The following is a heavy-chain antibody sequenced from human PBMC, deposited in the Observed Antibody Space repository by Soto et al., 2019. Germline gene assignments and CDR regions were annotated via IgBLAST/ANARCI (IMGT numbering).Heavy chain of an antibody. V-gene: IGHV3-48*01. D-gene: IGHD6-19*01. J-gene: IGHJ4*02. CDR1: GFTFSSYS. CDR2: ISSSSSTI. CDR3: ARGHGGAGSSGWSDY. Sequence: EVQLVESGGGLVQPGGSLRLSCAASGFTFSSYSMNWVRQAPGKGLEWVSYISSSSSTIYYADSVKGRFTISRDNAKNSLYLQMNSLRAEDTAVYYCARGHGGAGSSGWSDYWGQRTLVTVSS.